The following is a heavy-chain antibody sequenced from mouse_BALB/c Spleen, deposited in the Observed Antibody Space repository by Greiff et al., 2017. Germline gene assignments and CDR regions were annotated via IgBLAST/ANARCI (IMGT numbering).Heavy chain of an antibody. Sequence: VQLQQSGAELVRPGASVTLSCKASGYTFTDYEMHWVKQTPVHGLEWIGAIDPETGGTAYNQKFKGKATLTADKSSSTAYMELRSLTSEDSAVYYCTRETGTGDYWGQGTTLTVSS. D-gene: IGHD4-1*01. J-gene: IGHJ2*01. V-gene: IGHV1-15*01. CDR2: IDPETGGT. CDR3: TRETGTGDY. CDR1: GYTFTDYE.